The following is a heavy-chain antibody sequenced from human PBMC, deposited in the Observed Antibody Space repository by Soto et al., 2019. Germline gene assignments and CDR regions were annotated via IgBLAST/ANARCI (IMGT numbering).Heavy chain of an antibody. J-gene: IGHJ6*02. CDR2: IYTSGST. Sequence: SETLSLTCTVSGGSISSYYWSWIRQPAGKGLEWIGRIYTSGSTNYNPSLKSRVTTSVDTSKNQFSLKLSSVTAADTAVYYCARDGYYDILTGYNHYYYYGMDVWGQGTTVTV. CDR1: GGSISSYY. CDR3: ARDGYYDILTGYNHYYYYGMDV. D-gene: IGHD3-9*01. V-gene: IGHV4-4*07.